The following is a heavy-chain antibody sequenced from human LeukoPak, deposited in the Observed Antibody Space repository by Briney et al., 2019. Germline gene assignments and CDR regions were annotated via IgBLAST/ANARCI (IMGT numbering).Heavy chain of an antibody. CDR3: ARGIQLWPLDY. D-gene: IGHD5-18*01. CDR2: INPNSGGT. Sequence: ASVKVSCTASGYTVTGYYMHWVRQAPGQGLEWMGWINPNSGGTNYAQKFQGWVTMTRDTSISTAYMELSRLRSDDTAVYYCARGIQLWPLDYWGQGTLVTVSS. J-gene: IGHJ4*02. V-gene: IGHV1-2*04. CDR1: GYTVTGYY.